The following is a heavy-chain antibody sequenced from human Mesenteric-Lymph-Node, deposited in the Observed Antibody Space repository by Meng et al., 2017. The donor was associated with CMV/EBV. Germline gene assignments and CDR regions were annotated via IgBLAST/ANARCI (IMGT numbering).Heavy chain of an antibody. D-gene: IGHD2-8*01. J-gene: IGHJ4*02. CDR3: AKRPLLGPYCTNGVCWNDY. V-gene: IGHV3-23*01. CDR2: ISSSGGSS. CDR1: GFTFNNYA. Sequence: GESLKISCAASGFTFNNYAMTWVRQAPGKGLEWVSSISSSGGSSYYADSVEGRFTISRDISKNTLYLLMNSLRAEDTAVYYCAKRPLLGPYCTNGVCWNDYWGQGTLVTVSS.